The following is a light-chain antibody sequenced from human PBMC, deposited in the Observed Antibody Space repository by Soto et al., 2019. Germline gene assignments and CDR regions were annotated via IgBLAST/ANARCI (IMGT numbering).Light chain of an antibody. V-gene: IGKV3-20*01. CDR2: DAS. J-gene: IGKJ1*01. CDR1: QSVSSSY. CDR3: QQYGSSPET. Sequence: EIVLTQSPGTLSLSPGERATLSCRASQSVSSSYLAWYQQKPGQAPRLLIYDASSRATGIPDRFSGSGSGTDFTLTLSRLEAEDFAVYYCQQYGSSPETFGQGTKVEIK.